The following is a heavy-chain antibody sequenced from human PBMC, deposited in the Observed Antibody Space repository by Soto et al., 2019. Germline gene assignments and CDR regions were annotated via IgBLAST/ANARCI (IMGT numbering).Heavy chain of an antibody. CDR1: GFTFQSHW. CDR3: ARDASPSSSGWYYFVS. V-gene: IGHV3-7*01. J-gene: IGHJ4*02. Sequence: EVQLVKSGGGLVQPGGSLRLSCAASGFTFQSHWMHWLRQAPGKGLEWVANTNQDGSGRYYAASLKGRFTISRDNAKNSLYLQMNSLTADDTAVYFCARDASPSSSGWYYFVSWGQGTLVTVSS. CDR2: TNQDGSGR. D-gene: IGHD6-25*01.